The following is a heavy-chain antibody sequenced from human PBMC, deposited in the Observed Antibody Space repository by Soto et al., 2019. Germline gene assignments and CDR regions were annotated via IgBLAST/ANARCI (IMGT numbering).Heavy chain of an antibody. Sequence: ASVKVSCKASGYNFLTYGISWLRQAPGRGLEWMGWISTDNTHRNYAQNFQERVTMTTDTSTNAAYMELRSLRSDDTAIYYCARDRPGISVIRAVKAYNYFDPWGQGTLVTVSS. CDR3: ARDRPGISVIRAVKAYNYFDP. CDR2: ISTDNTHR. V-gene: IGHV1-18*01. J-gene: IGHJ5*02. D-gene: IGHD3-10*01. CDR1: GYNFLTYG.